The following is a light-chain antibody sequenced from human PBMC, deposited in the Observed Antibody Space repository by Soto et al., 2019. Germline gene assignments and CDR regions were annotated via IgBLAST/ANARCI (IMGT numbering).Light chain of an antibody. V-gene: IGKV1-39*01. J-gene: IGKJ3*01. Sequence: DIQMTQSPSSLSASVGDRDTITCRASQSISSHLNWYQQKPGKAPQLLIYEASSLQGGVPSRFSGSGSGTDFTLTISRLQADDFAIYYCQQRYSIPLTFGPEINVDIK. CDR1: QSISSH. CDR2: EAS. CDR3: QQRYSIPLT.